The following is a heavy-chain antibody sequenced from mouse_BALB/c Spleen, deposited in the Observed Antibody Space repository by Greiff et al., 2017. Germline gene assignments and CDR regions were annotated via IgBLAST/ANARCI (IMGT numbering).Heavy chain of an antibody. J-gene: IGHJ3*01. CDR3: ARNYGNYEAWFAY. D-gene: IGHD2-1*01. CDR1: GYTFTSYV. Sequence: EVKLQESGPELVKPGASVKMSCKASGYTFTSYVMHWVKQKPGQGLEWIGYINPYNDGTKYNEKFKGKATLTSDKSSSTAYMELSSLTSEDSAVYYCARNYGNYEAWFAYWGQGTLVTVSA. CDR2: INPYNDGT. V-gene: IGHV1-14*01.